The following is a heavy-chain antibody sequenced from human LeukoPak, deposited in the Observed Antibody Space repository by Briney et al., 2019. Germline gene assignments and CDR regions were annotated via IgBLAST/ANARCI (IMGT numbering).Heavy chain of an antibody. V-gene: IGHV4-39*01. CDR1: GGSISSSSYY. CDR2: IYYSGST. D-gene: IGHD3-22*01. CDR3: ARHPYDSSGYYYFDY. Sequence: SETLSLTRTVSGGSISSSSYYWGWIRQPPGKGLEWIGSIYYSGSTYYNPSLKSRVTISVDTSKNQFSLKLSSVTAADTAVYYCARHPYDSSGYYYFDYWGQGTLVTVSS. J-gene: IGHJ4*02.